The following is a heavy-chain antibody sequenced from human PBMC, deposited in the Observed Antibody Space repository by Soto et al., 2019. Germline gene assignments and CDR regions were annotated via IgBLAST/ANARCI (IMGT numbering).Heavy chain of an antibody. CDR3: VRGDYGAY. Sequence: VQLVESGGGLVKPGGSLRLSCEVSGFIFRDYAMNWVRQAPGKGLEWVASIDNSGNYVFSAGPFKGRFTISRDNTKKSRVLQMGGLRTDDKTVYFCVRGDYGAYWGQGTLVAVSS. J-gene: IGHJ4*02. V-gene: IGHV3-21*01. CDR1: GFIFRDYA. D-gene: IGHD4-17*01. CDR2: IDNSGNYV.